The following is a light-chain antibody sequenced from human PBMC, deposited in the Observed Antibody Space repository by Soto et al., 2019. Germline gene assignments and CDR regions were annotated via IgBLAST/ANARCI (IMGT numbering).Light chain of an antibody. Sequence: QSALTQPASVSGSPGQSITISCTGTSSDVGGYNYVSWYQQHPGKAPKVMIYDVNKRHSGVSNRFSGSKSGNTASLTISGLQVEDEADYYCSSYRSGSTRVVFGGRTKLTVL. CDR2: DVN. V-gene: IGLV2-14*03. CDR1: SSDVGGYNY. CDR3: SSYRSGSTRVV. J-gene: IGLJ2*01.